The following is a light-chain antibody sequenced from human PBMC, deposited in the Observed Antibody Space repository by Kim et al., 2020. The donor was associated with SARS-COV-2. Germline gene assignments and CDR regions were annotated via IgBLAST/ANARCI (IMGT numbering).Light chain of an antibody. CDR2: YNN. V-gene: IGLV3-21*04. CDR3: QVWDSDTYHVV. Sequence: APGKTATISCGGANLAAKSVQGYQQKPGQAPVLVIYYNNDRPSGIPDRISGSTSGNTATLTISRVEAGDEADYYCQVWDSDTYHVVFGGGTQLTVL. J-gene: IGLJ2*01. CDR1: NLAAKS.